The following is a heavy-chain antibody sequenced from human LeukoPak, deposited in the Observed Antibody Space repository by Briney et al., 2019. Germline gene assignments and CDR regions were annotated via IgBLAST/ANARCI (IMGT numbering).Heavy chain of an antibody. J-gene: IGHJ4*02. CDR2: IIPIFGTA. Sequence: SVKVSCKASENTFTNYGISWVRQAPGQGLEWMGGIIPIFGTANYAQKFQGRVTITTDESTSTAYMELSSLRSEDTAVYYCASSAEPACSTSCSRHFDYWGQGTLVTVPS. V-gene: IGHV1-69*05. CDR3: ASSAEPACSTSCSRHFDY. D-gene: IGHD2-2*01. CDR1: ENTFTNYG.